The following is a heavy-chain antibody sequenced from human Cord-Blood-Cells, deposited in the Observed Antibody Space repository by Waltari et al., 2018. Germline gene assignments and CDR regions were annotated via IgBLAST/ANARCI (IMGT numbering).Heavy chain of an antibody. CDR3: ARRPGYSSSWYYLDY. CDR2: IRYDGSNK. J-gene: IGHJ4*02. D-gene: IGHD6-13*01. Sequence: QVQLVESGGGVVQPGGSLRLSCAASGFHFSSYGLHWVRQAPGKGLEWVAFIRYDGSNKYYADSVKGRFTISRDNSKNTLYLQMNSLRAEDTAVYYCARRPGYSSSWYYLDYWGQGTLVTVSS. V-gene: IGHV3-30*02. CDR1: GFHFSSYG.